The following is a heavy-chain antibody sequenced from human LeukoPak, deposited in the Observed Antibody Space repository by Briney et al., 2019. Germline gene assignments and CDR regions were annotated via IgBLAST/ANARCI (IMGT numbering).Heavy chain of an antibody. J-gene: IGHJ4*02. D-gene: IGHD3-9*01. V-gene: IGHV4-34*01. CDR2: INHSGST. Sequence: SETLSLTCAVYGGSFSGYYWSCILQPPGKGLEWIGEINHSGSTNYNPSLKSRVTISVDTSKNQFSLKLSSVTAADTAVYYCARGSVTGYYTFDYWGQGTLVTVSS. CDR3: ARGSVTGYYTFDY. CDR1: GGSFSGYY.